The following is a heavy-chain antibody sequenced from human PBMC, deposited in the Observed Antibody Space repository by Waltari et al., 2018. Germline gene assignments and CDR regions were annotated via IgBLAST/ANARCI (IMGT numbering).Heavy chain of an antibody. CDR3: ARTASANSFFDF. CDR2: LYHSGST. D-gene: IGHD1-1*01. Sequence: QVQLQESGPGLVKPSETLSLTCVVSDFSISSDYSWGWIRPPPGKGLEWIASLYHSGSTNNNPSLTSRVTVSVDTSNNQFSLKLSSVTASDTAVYYCARTASANSFFDFWGQGTLVTVSS. CDR1: DFSISSDYS. V-gene: IGHV4-38-2*01. J-gene: IGHJ4*02.